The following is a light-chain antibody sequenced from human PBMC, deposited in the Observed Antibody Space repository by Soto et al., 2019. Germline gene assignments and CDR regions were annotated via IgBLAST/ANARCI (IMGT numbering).Light chain of an antibody. CDR2: GAS. V-gene: IGKV3-15*01. J-gene: IGKJ4*01. CDR3: QQYNNWPLT. CDR1: QSVSGN. Sequence: EIVMTQSPATLSVSPGERATLSCTASQSVSGNLAWYQQKPGQTPRLLINGASTWATGVPARFSGSGSGTEFTLTISSLQSEDFAVYYCQQYNNWPLTFGGGTKVEIK.